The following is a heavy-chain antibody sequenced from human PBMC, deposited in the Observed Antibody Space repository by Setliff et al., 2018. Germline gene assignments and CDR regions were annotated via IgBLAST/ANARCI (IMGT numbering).Heavy chain of an antibody. V-gene: IGHV3-20*04. CDR2: INWNAGSI. D-gene: IGHD2-8*01. J-gene: IGHJ4*01. CDR1: GFTFDDYG. CDR3: VKGTNVVMVYTGFDH. Sequence: LSLSCAASGFTFDDYGMSWVRQAPGKGLEWVSGINWNAGSIHLADSVKGRFTISRDNSKNTLFLQMSSLRAADTAVYYCVKGTNVVMVYTGFDHWGQGTLVTVSS.